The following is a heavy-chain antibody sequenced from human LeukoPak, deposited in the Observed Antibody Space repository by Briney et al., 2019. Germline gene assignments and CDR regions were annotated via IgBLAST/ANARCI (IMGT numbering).Heavy chain of an antibody. Sequence: GGSLRLSCAASGFTFSSYAMSWVRQAPGKRLEWVSAISGSGGSTYYADSVEGRFTISRDNSKNTLYLQMNSLRAEDTAVYYCARCGRFRGRSFDYGGQGTLVTVSS. J-gene: IGHJ4*02. D-gene: IGHD2-15*01. CDR2: ISGSGGST. V-gene: IGHV3-23*01. CDR3: ARCGRFRGRSFDY. CDR1: GFTFSSYA.